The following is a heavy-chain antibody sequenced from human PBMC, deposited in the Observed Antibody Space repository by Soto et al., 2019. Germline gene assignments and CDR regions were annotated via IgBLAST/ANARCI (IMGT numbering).Heavy chain of an antibody. CDR1: GFTFSSLG. CDR3: AKGAMSTKGMDA. Sequence: EVQLLESGGGLVQPGGSLRLSCVASGFTFSSLGMSWVRQAPGKGLEWVSAINDGGAYTYYAHSVKGRLTTSRDNSKDTLYLQMNSLRAEDTAIYYCAKGAMSTKGMDAWGQGTTVTVSS. CDR2: INDGGAYT. J-gene: IGHJ6*02. V-gene: IGHV3-23*01. D-gene: IGHD2-2*01.